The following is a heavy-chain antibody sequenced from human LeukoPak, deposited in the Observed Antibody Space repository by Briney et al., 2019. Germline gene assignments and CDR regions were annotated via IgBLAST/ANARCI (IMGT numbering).Heavy chain of an antibody. J-gene: IGHJ4*02. CDR3: ARVDDWNYAPQLDY. Sequence: SETLSLTCTVSGGSISSGGYYWSWIRQHPGKGLEWIGYIYYSGSTYYNPSLKSRVTISVDTSKNQFSLKLSSVTAADTAVYYCARVDDWNYAPQLDYWGQGTLVTVSS. D-gene: IGHD1-7*01. CDR1: GGSISSGGYY. CDR2: IYYSGST. V-gene: IGHV4-31*03.